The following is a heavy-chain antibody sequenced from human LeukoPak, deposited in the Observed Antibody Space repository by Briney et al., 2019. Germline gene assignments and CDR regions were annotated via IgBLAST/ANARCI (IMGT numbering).Heavy chain of an antibody. CDR3: ARDYDRYYMDV. D-gene: IGHD3-3*01. CDR1: GFTFGSYW. V-gene: IGHV3-74*01. Sequence: RTGGSLRLSCAASGFTFGSYWIHWVRQAPGKGLVWVSRINSEGSSTSYADSVKGRFTISRDNAKNTLYLQMNSLSAEDTAVYYCARDYDRYYMDVWGKGTTVTVSS. J-gene: IGHJ6*03. CDR2: INSEGSST.